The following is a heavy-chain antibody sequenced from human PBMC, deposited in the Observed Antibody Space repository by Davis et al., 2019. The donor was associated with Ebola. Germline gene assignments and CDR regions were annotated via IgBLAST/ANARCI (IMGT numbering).Heavy chain of an antibody. D-gene: IGHD3-3*01. CDR3: AREARITIFGVNYYYGMDV. CDR1: GFTFSSSW. CDR2: IKADGSAK. J-gene: IGHJ6*02. V-gene: IGHV3-7*03. Sequence: GESLKISCAASGFTFSSSWMTWVRQAPEKGLEWVATIKADGSAKYYVDSVKGRFTISRDNAKNSLYLQMNSLRAEDTAVYYCAREARITIFGVNYYYGMDVWGQGTTVTVSS.